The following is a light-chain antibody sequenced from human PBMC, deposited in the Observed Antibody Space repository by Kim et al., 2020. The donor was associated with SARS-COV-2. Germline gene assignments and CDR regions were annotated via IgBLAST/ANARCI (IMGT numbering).Light chain of an antibody. Sequence: NFMLTQPHSVSESPGKTVTISCTRSSGSIASNYVQWYQQRPGSAPTTVIYEDNQRPSGVPDRFSGSIDSSSNSASLTISGLKTEDEADYYCQSYDSNQRVFFGGGTQLTVL. CDR1: SGSIASNY. J-gene: IGLJ7*01. CDR3: QSYDSNQRVF. V-gene: IGLV6-57*03. CDR2: EDN.